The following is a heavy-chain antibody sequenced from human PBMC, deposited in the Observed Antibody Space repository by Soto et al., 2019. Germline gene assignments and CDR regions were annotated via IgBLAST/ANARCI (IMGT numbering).Heavy chain of an antibody. Sequence: HPGGSLRLSCAASGFTFSSYSMNWVRQAPGKGLEWVGRIRSKANSYATAYAASVKGRFTISRDDSKNTAYLQMNSLKTGDTAVYYCTRLVDYDFWSGYYVEAFDIWGQGTMVTVSS. CDR3: TRLVDYDFWSGYYVEAFDI. CDR2: IRSKANSYAT. V-gene: IGHV3-73*01. J-gene: IGHJ3*02. D-gene: IGHD3-3*01. CDR1: GFTFSSYS.